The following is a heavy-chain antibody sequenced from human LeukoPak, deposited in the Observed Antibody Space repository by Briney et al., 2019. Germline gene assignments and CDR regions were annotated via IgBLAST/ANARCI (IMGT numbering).Heavy chain of an antibody. D-gene: IGHD6-6*01. CDR3: ARGGIAARLLDY. J-gene: IGHJ4*02. CDR1: GFTFSSYE. V-gene: IGHV3-48*03. CDR2: ISSSGSTI. Sequence: PGGSLRLSCEASGFTFSSYEMNWVRQAPGKGLEWVSYISSSGSTIYYANSVKGRFTISRDNAKNSLYLQMNSLRAEDTAVYYCARGGIAARLLDYWGQGTLVTVSS.